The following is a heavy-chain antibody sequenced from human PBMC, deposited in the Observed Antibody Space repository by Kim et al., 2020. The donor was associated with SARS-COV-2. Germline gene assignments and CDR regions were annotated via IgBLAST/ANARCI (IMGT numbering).Heavy chain of an antibody. D-gene: IGHD3-16*01. Sequence: GGSLRLSCAASGFTFGHYAMHWVRQAPGKGLEWVSGISWNSVSIGYADSVKGRFTISRDTAKNSLYLQMKSRRAQNTALFYCEKDTAGLGSFSNYSGMAV. CDR2: ISWNSVSI. CDR1: GFTFGHYA. CDR3: EKDTAGLGSFSNYSGMAV. V-gene: IGHV3-9*01. J-gene: IGHJ6*01.